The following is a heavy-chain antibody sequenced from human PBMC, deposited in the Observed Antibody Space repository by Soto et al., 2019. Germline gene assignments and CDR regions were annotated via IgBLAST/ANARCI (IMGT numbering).Heavy chain of an antibody. V-gene: IGHV4-59*01. Sequence: SETLSLSCTVSGGSISSYYWSWIWQPPGKGLEWIGYIYYSGSTNYNPSLKSRVTISVDTSKNQFSLKLSSVTAADTAVYYCARGSITIFGVATYGMDVWGQGTTVTVSS. CDR2: IYYSGST. J-gene: IGHJ6*02. CDR3: ARGSITIFGVATYGMDV. CDR1: GGSISSYY. D-gene: IGHD3-3*01.